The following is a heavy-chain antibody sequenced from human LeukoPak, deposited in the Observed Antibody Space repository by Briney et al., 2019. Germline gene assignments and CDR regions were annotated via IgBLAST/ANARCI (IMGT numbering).Heavy chain of an antibody. Sequence: SETLSLTCTVSGGSISSYYWSWIRQPPGKGLEWIGYIYYSGSTNYNPSLKSRVTISVDTSKNQFSLKLSSVTAADTAVYYCARYSSWGYFDYWGQGTLVTVSS. CDR2: IYYSGST. CDR1: GGSISSYY. V-gene: IGHV4-59*08. J-gene: IGHJ4*02. CDR3: ARYSSWGYFDY. D-gene: IGHD6-6*01.